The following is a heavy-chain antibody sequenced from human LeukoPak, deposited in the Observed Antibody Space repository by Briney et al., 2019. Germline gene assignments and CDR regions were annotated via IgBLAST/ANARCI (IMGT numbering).Heavy chain of an antibody. CDR3: TSPYYYDSSGTNGDFDY. V-gene: IGHV3-73*01. D-gene: IGHD3-22*01. CDR1: GFTFSGSA. Sequence: GGSLRLSCAASGFTFSGSAMHWVRQASGKGLEWVGRIRSKANSYATAYAASVKGRFTISRDDSKNTAYLQMNSLKTEDTAVYYCTSPYYYDSSGTNGDFDYWGQGTLVTVSS. CDR2: IRSKANSYAT. J-gene: IGHJ4*02.